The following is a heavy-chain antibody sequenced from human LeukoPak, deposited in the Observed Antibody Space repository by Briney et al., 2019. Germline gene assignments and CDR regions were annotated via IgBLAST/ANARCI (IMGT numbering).Heavy chain of an antibody. V-gene: IGHV4/OR15-8*01. D-gene: IGHD2-2*02. CDR1: VGSISSGNW. CDR3: ATAPILRGEGGEHYKYGMDV. CDR2: IYHNGTP. J-gene: IGHJ6*02. Sequence: TPSETLSLTCGVSVGSISSGNWWSWVRQSPGKGLEWIGEIYHNGTPNYNPSLKSRATISADTFKNHFSLKLPSVTAADTAVYYCATAPILRGEGGEHYKYGMDVWGQGTTVIVSS.